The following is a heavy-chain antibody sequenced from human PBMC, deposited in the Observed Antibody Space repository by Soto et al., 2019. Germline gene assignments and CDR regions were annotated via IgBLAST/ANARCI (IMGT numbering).Heavy chain of an antibody. Sequence: QVQLVQSGAEVKKTGSSVKVSCKASGGTSSSYAISWVRQAPGQGLEWMGGIIPMINTANYAQKFQGRVTITADESTSTAYMELSSLRSEDTAVYYCAKQHVTMILWGQGTLVTVSS. J-gene: IGHJ4*02. CDR3: AKQHVTMIL. CDR1: GGTSSSYA. V-gene: IGHV1-69*12. CDR2: IIPMINTA. D-gene: IGHD3-22*01.